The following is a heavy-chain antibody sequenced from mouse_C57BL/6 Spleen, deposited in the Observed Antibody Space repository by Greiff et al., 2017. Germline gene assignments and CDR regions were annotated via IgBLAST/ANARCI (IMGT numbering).Heavy chain of an antibody. J-gene: IGHJ2*01. Sequence: QVQLQQSGPGLVQPSQSLSITCTVSGFSLTSYGVHWVRQSPGKGLEWLGVIWSGGSTDYNAAFISRLSISKDNSKSQVFFKMNSLQADDTAIYYCARWTYGSSYDYFDYWGQGTTLTVSS. CDR1: GFSLTSYG. D-gene: IGHD1-1*01. CDR3: ARWTYGSSYDYFDY. CDR2: IWSGGST. V-gene: IGHV2-2*01.